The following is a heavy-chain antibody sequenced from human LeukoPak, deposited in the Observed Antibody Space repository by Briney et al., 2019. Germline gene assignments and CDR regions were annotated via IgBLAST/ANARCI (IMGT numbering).Heavy chain of an antibody. V-gene: IGHV1-46*01. D-gene: IGHD2-21*02. CDR1: GYTFTGYY. J-gene: IGHJ4*02. Sequence: GASVKVSCKASGYTFTGYYMHWVRQAPGQGLEWMGIINPSGGSTSYAQKFQGRVTMTRDMSTSTVYMELSSLRSEDTAVYYCARGIGDRFRLQHVIDYWGQGTLVTVSS. CDR2: INPSGGST. CDR3: ARGIGDRFRLQHVIDY.